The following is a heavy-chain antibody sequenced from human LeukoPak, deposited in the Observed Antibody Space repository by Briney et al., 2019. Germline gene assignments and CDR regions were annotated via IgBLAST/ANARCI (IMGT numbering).Heavy chain of an antibody. CDR2: IYSGGST. Sequence: PGGSLRLSCAASGFTVSSNYMSWVRQAPGKGLEGVSVIYSGGSTYYADSVKGRFTISRDNSKNTLYLQMNSLRAEDTAVYYCARAPFLEWLLFDYWGQGTLVTVSS. CDR1: GFTVSSNY. CDR3: ARAPFLEWLLFDY. D-gene: IGHD3-3*02. V-gene: IGHV3-66*01. J-gene: IGHJ4*02.